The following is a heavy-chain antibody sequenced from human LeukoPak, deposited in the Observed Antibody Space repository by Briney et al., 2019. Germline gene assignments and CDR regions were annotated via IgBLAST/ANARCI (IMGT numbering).Heavy chain of an antibody. CDR3: TRGYCSGGSCYSVVGY. Sequence: GGSLRLSCTASGFTLGDYAMSWFRQAPGKGLEWVGFIRSKAYGGTTEYAASVKGRFTISRDDSKSIAYLQMNSLKTEDTAVYYCTRGYCSGGSCYSVVGYWGQGTLVTVSS. V-gene: IGHV3-49*03. J-gene: IGHJ4*02. CDR1: GFTLGDYA. D-gene: IGHD2-15*01. CDR2: IRSKAYGGTT.